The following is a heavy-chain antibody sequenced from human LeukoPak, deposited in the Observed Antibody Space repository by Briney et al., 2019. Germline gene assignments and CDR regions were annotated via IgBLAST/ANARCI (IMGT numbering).Heavy chain of an antibody. D-gene: IGHD6-19*01. CDR1: GVAIRNSW. V-gene: IGHV3-7*01. CDR2: IKQDGSEK. Sequence: GGSLRLSCVASGVAIRNSWMSWVRQAPGKGLEWVANIKQDGSEKYYVDSVKGRFTISRDNAKNSLYLQMNSLRAEDTAVYYCAREDWLVLRSYFDYWGQGTLVTVSS. J-gene: IGHJ4*02. CDR3: AREDWLVLRSYFDY.